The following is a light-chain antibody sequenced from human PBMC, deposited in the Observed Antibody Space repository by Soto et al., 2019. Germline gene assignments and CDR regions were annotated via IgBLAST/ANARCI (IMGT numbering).Light chain of an antibody. J-gene: IGLJ1*01. CDR1: SSDVGGYNY. V-gene: IGLV2-14*01. Sequence: QSALTQPASVSGSPGQSITISCTGTSSDVGGYNYVSWYQQHPGKAPKLMIYEVSNRPSGVSNRFSGSKSCNTASLTISGLQAEDEADYYCSSYTSSSTYVFGTGTRAPS. CDR3: SSYTSSSTYV. CDR2: EVS.